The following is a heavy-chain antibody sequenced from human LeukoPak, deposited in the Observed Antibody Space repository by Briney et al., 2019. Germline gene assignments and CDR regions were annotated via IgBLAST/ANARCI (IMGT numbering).Heavy chain of an antibody. J-gene: IGHJ5*02. Sequence: ASVKVSCKASGYAFTRHYMHWVRQAPGQGLEWMGLINPSASSTIYAQKFQGRVTMTRDMSTSTDYMELSSLRSGDTAVYYCARDNSVGDYAWWFDPWGQGTLVTVSS. CDR3: ARDNSVGDYAWWFDP. V-gene: IGHV1-46*01. CDR2: INPSASST. D-gene: IGHD1-26*01. CDR1: GYAFTRHY.